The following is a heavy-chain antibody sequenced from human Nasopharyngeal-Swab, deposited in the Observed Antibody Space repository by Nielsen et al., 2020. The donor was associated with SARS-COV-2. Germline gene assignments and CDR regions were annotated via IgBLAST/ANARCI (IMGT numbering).Heavy chain of an antibody. J-gene: IGHJ5*02. V-gene: IGHV4-34*01. CDR2: INHSGST. CDR3: ERGGPLLRYFPRNWFDP. Sequence: WIRPPPGNGLEWIGEINHSGSTNYNPSLKSRVTISVDTSKNQFSLTARSVTAADTAVYYCERGGPLLRYFPRNWFDPWGQGTLVTVSS. D-gene: IGHD3-9*01.